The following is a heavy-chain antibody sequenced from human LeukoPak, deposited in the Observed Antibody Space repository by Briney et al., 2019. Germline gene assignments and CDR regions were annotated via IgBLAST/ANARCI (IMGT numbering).Heavy chain of an antibody. CDR1: GYTSTDYY. J-gene: IGHJ3*02. D-gene: IGHD6-19*01. CDR3: ARARGIVVAGRSYDVFDM. CDR2: IKPNSGGT. Sequence: ASAKVSCKASGYTSTDYYMHWVRQATGQGLEWMGRIKPNSGGTNYEQKFQGRVTMTRDTSISTAYMELSRLRSDDTAVYYCARARGIVVAGRSYDVFDMWGQGTMVTVSS. V-gene: IGHV1-2*02.